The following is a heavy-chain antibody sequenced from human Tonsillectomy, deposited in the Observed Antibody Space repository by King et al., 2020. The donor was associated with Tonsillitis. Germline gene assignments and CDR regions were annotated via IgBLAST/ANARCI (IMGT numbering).Heavy chain of an antibody. Sequence: QLQESGPGLVKPSETLSLTCTVSGGSISSYYWSWIRQPPGKGLEWIGYSYYSGSTNYNPSLKSRVTISVDTSKNQFSLQLSSVTAADTAVYYCARAARFDWLSADNWFDPWGQGTLVTVSS. CDR3: ARAARFDWLSADNWFDP. J-gene: IGHJ5*02. V-gene: IGHV4-59*01. CDR2: SYYSGST. D-gene: IGHD3-9*01. CDR1: GGSISSYY.